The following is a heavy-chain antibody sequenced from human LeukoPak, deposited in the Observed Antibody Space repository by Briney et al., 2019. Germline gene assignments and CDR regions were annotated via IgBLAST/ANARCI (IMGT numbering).Heavy chain of an antibody. V-gene: IGHV4-38-2*02. J-gene: IGHJ5*02. Sequence: PSETLSLTCTVSGYSISSGYYWGWIRQPPGKGLEWIGSIYHSGSTYYNPSLKSRVTISVDTSKNQFSLKLSSVTAADTAVYYCARHQIISWSYLCWFDPWGQGTLVTVSS. CDR2: IYHSGST. CDR1: GYSISSGYY. CDR3: ARHQIISWSYLCWFDP. D-gene: IGHD1-26*01.